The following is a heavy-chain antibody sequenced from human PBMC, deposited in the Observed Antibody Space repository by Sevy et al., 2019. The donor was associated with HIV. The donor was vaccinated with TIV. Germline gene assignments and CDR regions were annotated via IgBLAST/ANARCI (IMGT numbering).Heavy chain of an antibody. V-gene: IGHV1-18*04. J-gene: IGHJ5*02. CDR3: SRAVVVPAAMKGDFGFDP. Sequence: ASVKVSCKASGYTFTSYGISWVRQAPGQGLEWMGWISAYNGNTNYAQKLQGRVTMTTDTSTSTAYMELRSLRSDDTAVDYCSRAVVVPAAMKGDFGFDPWGQGTLVTVSS. CDR1: GYTFTSYG. D-gene: IGHD2-2*01. CDR2: ISAYNGNT.